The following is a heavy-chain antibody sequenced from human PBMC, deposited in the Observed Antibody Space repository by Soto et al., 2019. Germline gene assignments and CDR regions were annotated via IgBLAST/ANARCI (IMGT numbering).Heavy chain of an antibody. Sequence: ASVKVSCKASGYTFTSYYMHWVRQAPGQGLEWMGWINPNSGGTNYAQKFQGWVTMTRDTSISTAYMELSRLTSNDTAVYYCATGSDSDYEYTALGSGGQGPLVTVSP. CDR3: ATGSDSDYEYTALGS. D-gene: IGHD5-12*01. CDR1: GYTFTSYY. V-gene: IGHV1-2*04. J-gene: IGHJ4*02. CDR2: INPNSGGT.